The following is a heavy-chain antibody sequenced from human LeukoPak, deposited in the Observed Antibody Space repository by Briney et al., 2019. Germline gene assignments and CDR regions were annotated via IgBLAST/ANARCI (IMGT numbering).Heavy chain of an antibody. CDR1: GGSISSYY. V-gene: IGHV4-59*08. D-gene: IGHD2-21*02. Sequence: SETLSLTCTVSGGSISSYYWSWIRQPPGKGLEWIGYIYYSGSTNYNPSLKSRVTISVDTSKNQFSLKLSSVTAADTAAYYCASRDCGGDCWAFQHWGQGTLVTVSS. CDR2: IYYSGST. CDR3: ASRDCGGDCWAFQH. J-gene: IGHJ1*01.